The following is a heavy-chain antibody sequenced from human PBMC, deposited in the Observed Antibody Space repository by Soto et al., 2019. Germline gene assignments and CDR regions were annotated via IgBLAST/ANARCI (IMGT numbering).Heavy chain of an antibody. CDR2: ITSSGGTT. CDR3: AKDRGGRAIFGVVIIDGMDV. D-gene: IGHD3-3*01. V-gene: IGHV3-23*01. J-gene: IGHJ6*02. CDR1: GFTFSSYT. Sequence: EVQLLESGGGLVPPGGSLRLSCAASGFTFSSYTMNWVRQAPGKGLEWVSAITSSGGTTYYADSVKGRFTVSRDNSENTISLQMNSVRAEDTAEYYCAKDRGGRAIFGVVIIDGMDVWGQGTTVTVSS.